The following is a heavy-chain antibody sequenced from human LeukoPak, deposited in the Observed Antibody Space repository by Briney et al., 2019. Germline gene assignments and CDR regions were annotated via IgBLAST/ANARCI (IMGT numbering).Heavy chain of an antibody. CDR1: GFTFTDYS. CDR3: ARGGSGFYYYYYMDV. Sequence: GGSLRLSCAASGFTFTDYSMTWVRQAPGKGLEWVASISTVSTYTFYSDSVKGRFTISRDNAKNTLYLQMSSLSAEDTAVYYCARGGSGFYYYYYMDVWGRGTTVTVSS. V-gene: IGHV3-21*01. J-gene: IGHJ6*03. D-gene: IGHD6-25*01. CDR2: ISTVSTYT.